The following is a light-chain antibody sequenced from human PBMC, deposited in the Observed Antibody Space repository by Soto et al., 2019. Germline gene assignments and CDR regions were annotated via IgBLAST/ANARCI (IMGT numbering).Light chain of an antibody. CDR3: ASWDVSLNGLYV. J-gene: IGLJ1*01. Sequence: QSVLTQPPLVSGTPGQRVTISCSGSSSNIGSGTVNWYQQLPGTAPKLLIYNNNQWPSGVPDRFSGSKSGTSASLAISGLQSEDEADYYCASWDVSLNGLYVFGTGTKLTVL. CDR2: NNN. V-gene: IGLV1-44*01. CDR1: SSNIGSGT.